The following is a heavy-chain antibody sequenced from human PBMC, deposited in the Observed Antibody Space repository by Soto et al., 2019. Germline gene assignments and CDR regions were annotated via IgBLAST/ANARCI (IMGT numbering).Heavy chain of an antibody. CDR2: IYSDGYT. CDR3: ARSKYCSSTTCFDY. V-gene: IGHV3-66*01. J-gene: IGHJ4*02. Sequence: EVQLVESGGALVQPGGSLRLSCAVSGFTVRITYMSWVRQVPGKGLEWVSIIYSDGYTYYAASVKGRFTISRDNPKNTLYLQLDSLRVEDTAVYYCARSKYCSSTTCFDYLGQGTLVTVSS. CDR1: GFTVRITY. D-gene: IGHD2-2*01.